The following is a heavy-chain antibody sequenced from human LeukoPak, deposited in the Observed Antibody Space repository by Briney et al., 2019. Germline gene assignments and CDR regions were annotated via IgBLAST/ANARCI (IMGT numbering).Heavy chain of an antibody. V-gene: IGHV6-1*01. CDR3: ARAQWLVRENYFDY. J-gene: IGHJ4*02. CDR2: TYYRSKWYN. Sequence: SQTLSLTCAISGDSVSSNSAAWNWIRQSPSRGLEWLGRTYYRSKWYNDYEVSVKSRITINPDTSKNQFSLQLNSVTPEDTAVYYCARAQWLVRENYFDYWGQGTLVTVSS. D-gene: IGHD6-19*01. CDR1: GDSVSSNSAA.